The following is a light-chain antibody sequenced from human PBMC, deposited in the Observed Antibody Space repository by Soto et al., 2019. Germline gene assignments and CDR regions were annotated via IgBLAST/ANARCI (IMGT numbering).Light chain of an antibody. CDR2: GAF. CDR3: QQYHSWPHT. J-gene: IGKJ2*01. Sequence: ETVLTQSPSTPSVSTGERATFSCKASQSVTTNLAWYQQKPGQVPRLLIYGAFTRATGIPARFSGSGSGTEFTLSISSLQSEDFAIYHCQQYHSWPHTFGQGTKVDIK. CDR1: QSVTTN. V-gene: IGKV3-15*01.